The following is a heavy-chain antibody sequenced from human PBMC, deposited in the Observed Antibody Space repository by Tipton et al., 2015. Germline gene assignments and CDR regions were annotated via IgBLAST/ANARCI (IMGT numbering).Heavy chain of an antibody. D-gene: IGHD5-12*01. Sequence: SLRLSCAASGITFSNVWMSWVCQAPGKGLEWVGRIKSKDDGETTDYAAPVQGRFTLSRNDSENTLYLQMNRLKTEDTAVYYCTVDISNSFTGWFDPWGQGTLVTVSS. V-gene: IGHV3-15*01. CDR2: IKSKDDGETT. CDR3: TVDISNSFTGWFDP. CDR1: GITFSNVW. J-gene: IGHJ5*02.